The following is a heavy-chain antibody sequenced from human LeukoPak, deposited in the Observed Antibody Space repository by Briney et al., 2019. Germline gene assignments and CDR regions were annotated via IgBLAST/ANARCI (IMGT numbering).Heavy chain of an antibody. CDR2: MSPSGTT. Sequence: SETLSLTCAVSGDSVSSGSYYLSWIRQPPGKGLDWIAYMSPSGTTNYNPSLKSRVTTSVDTSRTQFSLRLSSVTAADTAVYYCARGQDDRSGTFDYWGQGTLVTVSS. CDR1: GDSVSSGSYY. V-gene: IGHV4-61*01. D-gene: IGHD3-22*01. J-gene: IGHJ4*02. CDR3: ARGQDDRSGTFDY.